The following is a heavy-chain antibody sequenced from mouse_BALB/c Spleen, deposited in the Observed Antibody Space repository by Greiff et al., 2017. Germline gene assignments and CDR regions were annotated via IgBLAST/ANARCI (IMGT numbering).Heavy chain of an antibody. J-gene: IGHJ3*01. V-gene: IGHV5-12-2*01. D-gene: IGHD2-4*01. CDR1: GFTFSSYT. CDR2: ISNGGGST. CDR3: ARHDYDYDVGFAY. Sequence: EVQLVESGGGLVQPGGSLKLSCAASGFTFSSYTMSWVRQTPEKRLEWVAYISNGGGSTYYPDTVKGRFTISRDNAKNTLYLQMSSLKSEDTAMYYCARHDYDYDVGFAYWGQGTLVTVSA.